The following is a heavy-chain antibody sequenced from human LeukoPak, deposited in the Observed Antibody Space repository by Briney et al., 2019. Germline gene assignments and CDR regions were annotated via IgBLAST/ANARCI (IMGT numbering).Heavy chain of an antibody. CDR3: ARDLQQQPEAEYFQH. CDR1: GFTFSSYA. D-gene: IGHD6-13*01. Sequence: PGRSLRLSCAASGFTFSSYAMHWVRQAPGKGLEWVAVISYDGSNKYYADSVKGRFTISRDNSKNTLYLQMNSLRAEDTAVYYCARDLQQQPEAEYFQHWGQGTLVTVSS. V-gene: IGHV3-30-3*01. CDR2: ISYDGSNK. J-gene: IGHJ1*01.